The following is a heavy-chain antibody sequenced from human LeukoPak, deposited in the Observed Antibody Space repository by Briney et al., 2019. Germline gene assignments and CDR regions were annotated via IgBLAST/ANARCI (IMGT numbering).Heavy chain of an antibody. Sequence: ASVKVSCKVSGYTLTELSMHWVRQAPRKGLEWMGGFDPEDGETIYAQKFQGRVTMTEDTSTDTAYMELSSLRSEDTAVYYCATVRSDYDFWSGYYARPYYYYYYMDVWGKGTTVTVSS. V-gene: IGHV1-24*01. CDR1: GYTLTELS. CDR3: ATVRSDYDFWSGYYARPYYYYYYMDV. D-gene: IGHD3-3*01. J-gene: IGHJ6*03. CDR2: FDPEDGET.